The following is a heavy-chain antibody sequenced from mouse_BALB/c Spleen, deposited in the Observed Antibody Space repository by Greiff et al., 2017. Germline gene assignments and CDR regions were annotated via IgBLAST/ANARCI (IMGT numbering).Heavy chain of an antibody. CDR1: GYTFTSYT. CDR3: ARRTENWYFDV. V-gene: IGHV1-4*02. Sequence: VQLQQSAAELARPGASVKMSCKASGYTFTSYTMHWVKQRPGQGLEWIGYINPSSGYTEYNQKFKDKTTLTADKSSSTAYMQLSSLTSEDSAVYYCARRTENWYFDVWGAGTTVTVSS. J-gene: IGHJ1*01. CDR2: INPSSGYT.